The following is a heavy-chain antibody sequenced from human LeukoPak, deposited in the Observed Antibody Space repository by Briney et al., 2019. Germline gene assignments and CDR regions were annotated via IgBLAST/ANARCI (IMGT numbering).Heavy chain of an antibody. CDR3: ATDSSGWIPFDY. J-gene: IGHJ4*02. CDR1: GFTFSSYG. D-gene: IGHD6-19*01. Sequence: GSLRLSCAASGFTFSSYGMHWVRQAPGKGLEWVAFIRYDGSNKYYADSVKGRFTISRDNSKNTLYLQMNSLRAEDTAVYYCATDSSGWIPFDYWGQGTLVTVSS. V-gene: IGHV3-30*02. CDR2: IRYDGSNK.